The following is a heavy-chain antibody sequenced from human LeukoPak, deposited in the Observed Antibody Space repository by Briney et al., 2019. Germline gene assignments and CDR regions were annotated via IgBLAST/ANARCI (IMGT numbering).Heavy chain of an antibody. CDR3: AKDHDSSGCFDY. Sequence: GSLRLSCAASGFTFSSYSMIWVRQAPGKGLEWVSYISSSSSTIYYADSVKGRFTISRDNSKNTLYLQMNSLRAEDTAVYYCAKDHDSSGCFDYWGQGTLVTVSS. D-gene: IGHD6-19*01. CDR1: GFTFSSYS. V-gene: IGHV3-48*01. J-gene: IGHJ4*02. CDR2: ISSSSSTI.